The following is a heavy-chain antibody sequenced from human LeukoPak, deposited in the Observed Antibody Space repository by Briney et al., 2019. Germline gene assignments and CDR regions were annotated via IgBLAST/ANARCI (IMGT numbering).Heavy chain of an antibody. CDR1: GFTVSSNY. D-gene: IGHD4-17*01. V-gene: IGHV3-66*04. CDR3: ARLNGDYGQVDY. J-gene: IGHJ4*02. Sequence: PGGSLRLSCAAYGFTVSSNYMSWVRQAPGKGLEWVSVIYSGGSTYYADSVKGRFTISRDNSKNTLYLQMNSLRAEDTAVYYCARLNGDYGQVDYWGQGTLVTVSS. CDR2: IYSGGST.